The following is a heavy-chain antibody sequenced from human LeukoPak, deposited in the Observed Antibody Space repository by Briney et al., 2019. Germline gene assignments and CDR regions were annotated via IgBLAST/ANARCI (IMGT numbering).Heavy chain of an antibody. CDR1: GYTFTGYY. CDR3: GTLLSNGPFDY. CDR2: IYPNSGAT. Sequence: EASVKVSCKASGYTFTGYYMRWVRQAPGQGLEWMGWIYPNSGATKYAQKFQGRVTMTRDTSISTAYMEPSGLRSDDTAVYYCGTLLSNGPFDYWGQGSLVTVSS. J-gene: IGHJ4*02. V-gene: IGHV1-2*02.